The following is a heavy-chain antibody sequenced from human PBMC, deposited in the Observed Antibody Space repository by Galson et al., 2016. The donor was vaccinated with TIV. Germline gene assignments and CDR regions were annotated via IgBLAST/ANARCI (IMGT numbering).Heavy chain of an antibody. CDR2: INTKTGNP. V-gene: IGHV7-4-1*02. Sequence: SVKVSCKASGYTFSDYAINWVRQVPGQGLEWMGWINTKTGNPTYAQGFTGRFVFPLDTTVSTPFLQITSLKAEDTAVYYCARGRGSPPYYYYDMEDWGKGTAVTV. CDR1: GYTFSDYA. CDR3: ARGRGSPPYYYYDMED. J-gene: IGHJ6*03.